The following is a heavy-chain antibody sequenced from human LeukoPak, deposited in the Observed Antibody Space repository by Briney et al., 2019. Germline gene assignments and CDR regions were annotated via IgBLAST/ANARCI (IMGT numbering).Heavy chain of an antibody. V-gene: IGHV3-23*01. CDR1: GFTVSSNY. CDR2: ISGSGGST. CDR3: AKAGNHIISHAFDI. J-gene: IGHJ3*02. D-gene: IGHD2-21*01. Sequence: PGGSLRLSCAASGFTVSSNYMSWVRQAPGKGLEWVSAISGSGGSTYYADSVKGRFTISRDNSKNTLYLQMYSLRAEDTAVYYCAKAGNHIISHAFDIWGQGTMVTVSS.